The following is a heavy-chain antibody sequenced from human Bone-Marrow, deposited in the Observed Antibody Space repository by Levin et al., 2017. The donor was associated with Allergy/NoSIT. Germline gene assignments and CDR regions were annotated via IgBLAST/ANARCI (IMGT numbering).Heavy chain of an antibody. CDR2: IYSGGST. V-gene: IGHV3-53*01. Sequence: TGGSLRLSCAASGFTVSSNYMSWVRQAPGKGLEWVSVIYSGGSTYYADSVKGRFTISRDNSKNTLYLQMNSLRAEDTAVYYCARDCRVGPTTVAYYYGMDVWGQGTTVTVSS. J-gene: IGHJ6*02. CDR3: ARDCRVGPTTVAYYYGMDV. D-gene: IGHD4-23*01. CDR1: GFTVSSNY.